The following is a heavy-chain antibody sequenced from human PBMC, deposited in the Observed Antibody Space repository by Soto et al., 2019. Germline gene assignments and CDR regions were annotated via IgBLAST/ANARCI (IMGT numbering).Heavy chain of an antibody. CDR2: INPSGGST. V-gene: IGHV1-46*01. CDR3: ARGHCGGDCYGSYFDY. Sequence: ASVKVSCKASGYTFTSYYMHWVRQAPGQGLGWMGIINPSGGSTSYAQKFQGRVTMTRDTSTSTVYMELSSLRSEDTAVYYCARGHCGGDCYGSYFDYWGQGTLVTVSS. CDR1: GYTFTSYY. D-gene: IGHD2-21*02. J-gene: IGHJ4*02.